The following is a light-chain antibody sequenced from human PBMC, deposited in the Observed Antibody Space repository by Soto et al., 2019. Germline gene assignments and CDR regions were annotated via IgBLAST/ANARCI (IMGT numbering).Light chain of an antibody. J-gene: IGKJ1*01. V-gene: IGKV3-20*01. CDR3: QQYGSSPPWT. CDR1: QSVSSSY. CDR2: GAS. Sequence: EIVLTPSPGTLSLSPGERATLSCRASQSVSSSYLAWYQQKPGQAPRLLIYGASSRATGIPDRFSGSGSGTDFTLTISRLEPEDFAVYYGQQYGSSPPWTVGQGTKGDIK.